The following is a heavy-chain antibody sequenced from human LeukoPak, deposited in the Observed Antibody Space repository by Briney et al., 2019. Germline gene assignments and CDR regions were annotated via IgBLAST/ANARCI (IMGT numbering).Heavy chain of an antibody. Sequence: SETLSLTCTVSGGSIRSYYWSWIRQPPGKGLEWIGYIYYSGSTYYNPSLKSRVTISVDTSKNQFSLKLSSVTAADTAVYYCARVLKYFDWLHNPDYWGQGTLVTVSS. J-gene: IGHJ4*02. D-gene: IGHD3-9*01. CDR1: GGSIRSYY. V-gene: IGHV4-30-4*08. CDR2: IYYSGST. CDR3: ARVLKYFDWLHNPDY.